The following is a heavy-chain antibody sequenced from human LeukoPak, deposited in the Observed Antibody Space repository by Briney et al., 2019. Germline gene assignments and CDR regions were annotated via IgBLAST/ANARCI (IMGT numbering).Heavy chain of an antibody. CDR1: GFTFSDYY. J-gene: IGHJ6*02. CDR2: ISSSGSTI. CDR3: ARSSGSYRPGHYYYYGMDV. V-gene: IGHV3-11*01. D-gene: IGHD1-26*01. Sequence: GGSLRLSCAASGFTFSDYYMSWIRQAPGKGLEWVSYISSSGSTIYYADSVKGRFTISRDNAKNSLYLQMNSLRAEDTAVYYCARSSGSYRPGHYYYYGMDVWGQGTTVTVSS.